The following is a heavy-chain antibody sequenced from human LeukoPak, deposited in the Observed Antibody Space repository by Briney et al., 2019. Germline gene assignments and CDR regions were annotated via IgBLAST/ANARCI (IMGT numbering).Heavy chain of an antibody. CDR1: GFTFSIYA. J-gene: IGHJ4*02. V-gene: IGHV3-30*18. CDR3: AKGGGTGFHDSSGYCFDY. CDR2: TSYDGSKK. Sequence: PGGSLRLSCAASGFTFSIYAMHWVRQAPGKGLEWVAVTSYDGSKKYYADSMKGRFTISRDNSKNTLYLQMNSLRAEDTAVYYCAKGGGTGFHDSSGYCFDYWGQGTLVTVSS. D-gene: IGHD3-22*01.